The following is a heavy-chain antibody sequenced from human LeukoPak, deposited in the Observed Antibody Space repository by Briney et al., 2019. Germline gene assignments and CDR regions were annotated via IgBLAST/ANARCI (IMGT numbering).Heavy chain of an antibody. CDR3: ARAHTIVRGVIIAY. D-gene: IGHD3-10*01. Sequence: ASVKVSCKASGGTFSSYAISWVRQAPGQGLEWMGGIIPIFGTANYAQKFQGRVTITADESTSTAYMELSSLRSEDTAVYYCARAHTIVRGVIIAYWGQGTLVTVSS. CDR2: IIPIFGTA. V-gene: IGHV1-69*13. J-gene: IGHJ4*02. CDR1: GGTFSSYA.